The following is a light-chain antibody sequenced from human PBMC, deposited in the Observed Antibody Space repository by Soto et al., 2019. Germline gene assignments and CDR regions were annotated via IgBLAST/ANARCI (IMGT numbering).Light chain of an antibody. CDR1: SSDVGGYNS. Sequence: QSVLTQPPSASGSPGQSVTISCAGTSSDVGGYNSVSWYQQYPGKVPKLMIYEVSERPSGVPDRFSGSKSGNTAFLTVSGLQAEDEADYYCLSYADTAYVFGTGSKVTVL. J-gene: IGLJ1*01. CDR2: EVS. CDR3: LSYADTAYV. V-gene: IGLV2-8*01.